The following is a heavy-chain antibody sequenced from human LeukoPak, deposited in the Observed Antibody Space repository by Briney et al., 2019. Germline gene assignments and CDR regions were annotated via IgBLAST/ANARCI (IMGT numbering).Heavy chain of an antibody. CDR1: AFIFSNHG. Sequence: GGSLRLSCAASAFIFSNHGMHWVRQAPGKGLEWVAIISYDGSNKYYADSVKGRFTISRDNSKNTLYLQMNSLRAEDTAMYYCAKDQGPITIFGVVIGGMDVWGQGTTVTASS. V-gene: IGHV3-30*18. CDR3: AKDQGPITIFGVVIGGMDV. CDR2: ISYDGSNK. D-gene: IGHD3-3*01. J-gene: IGHJ6*02.